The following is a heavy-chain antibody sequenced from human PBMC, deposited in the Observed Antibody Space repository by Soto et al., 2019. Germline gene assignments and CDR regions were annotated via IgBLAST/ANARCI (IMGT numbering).Heavy chain of an antibody. J-gene: IGHJ4*02. V-gene: IGHV3-15*07. Sequence: PGGSLRLSCAVSGLTFINAWMNWVRQAPGKGLEWVGRIKSKTDGGTTDYAAPVKGRFTISRDDSKNTLYLQMNSLKTEDTAVYYCTTEVPLEPAGNFDYWGQGTLVTVSS. CDR3: TTEVPLEPAGNFDY. CDR2: IKSKTDGGTT. D-gene: IGHD1-1*01. CDR1: GLTFINAW.